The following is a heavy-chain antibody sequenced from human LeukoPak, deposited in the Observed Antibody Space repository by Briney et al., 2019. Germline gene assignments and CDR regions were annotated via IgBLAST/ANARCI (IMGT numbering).Heavy chain of an antibody. V-gene: IGHV4-59*12. CDR1: GGSLSSYY. CDR3: ARESYDGIDY. D-gene: IGHD4-23*01. CDR2: IYYSGST. Sequence: SETLSLTCTVSGGSLSSYYWSWLRQPPGKGLEWIGYIYYSGSTNYNPSLKSRVTISVDTSKNQFSLKLSSVTAADTAVYYCARESYDGIDYWGQGTLVTVSS. J-gene: IGHJ4*02.